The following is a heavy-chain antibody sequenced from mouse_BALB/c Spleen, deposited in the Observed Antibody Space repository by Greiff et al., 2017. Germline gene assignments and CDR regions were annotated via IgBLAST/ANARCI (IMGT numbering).Heavy chain of an antibody. CDR3: ARAGTGSYYGSTFDY. D-gene: IGHD1-1*01. CDR1: GYSITSDYA. V-gene: IGHV3-2*02. CDR2: ISYSGST. Sequence: DVQLQESGPGLVKPSQSLSLTCTVTGYSITSDYAWNWIRQFPGNKLEWMGYISYSGSTSYNPSLKSRISITRDTSKNQFFLQLNSVTTEDTATYDCARAGTGSYYGSTFDYCGQGTTLTVSS. J-gene: IGHJ2*01.